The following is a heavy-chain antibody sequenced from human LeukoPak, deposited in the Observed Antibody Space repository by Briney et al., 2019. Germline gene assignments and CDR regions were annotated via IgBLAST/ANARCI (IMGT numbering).Heavy chain of an antibody. J-gene: IGHJ4*02. CDR1: GFTLSSYA. D-gene: IGHD2-15*01. Sequence: GGSLRLSCAASGFTLSSYAMSWVRQGPGKGLEWISAISVSGNTYHADSVKGRFTISRDSYKNTLYLQMNSLRAEDAAVYYCAKAPVTTCSGAYCYPFDYWGQGTLVTVSS. V-gene: IGHV3-23*01. CDR3: AKAPVTTCSGAYCYPFDY. CDR2: ISVSGNT.